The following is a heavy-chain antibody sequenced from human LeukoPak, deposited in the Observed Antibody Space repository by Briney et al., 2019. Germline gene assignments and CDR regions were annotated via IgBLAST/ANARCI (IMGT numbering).Heavy chain of an antibody. D-gene: IGHD3-10*01. V-gene: IGHV3-23*01. CDR1: GFTFSSYA. CDR2: ISGSGGST. Sequence: GGSLRLSCAASGFTFSSYAMSWVRQAPGKGLEWVSAISGSGGSTYYADSVKGRFTISRDNSKNTLYLQMNSLRAEDTAVYYCAEFGSGSAYYYYGMDVWGKGTTVTVSS. J-gene: IGHJ6*04. CDR3: AEFGSGSAYYYYGMDV.